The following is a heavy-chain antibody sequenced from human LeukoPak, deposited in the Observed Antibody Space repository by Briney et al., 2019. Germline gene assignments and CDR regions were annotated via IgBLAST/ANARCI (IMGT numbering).Heavy chain of an antibody. J-gene: IGHJ4*02. CDR1: GYTFTSYG. CDR3: ARVWFGESYFDY. CDR2: ISAYNGNT. D-gene: IGHD3-10*01. V-gene: IGHV1-18*01. Sequence: GASVQVSFKASGYTFTSYGISWVRQAPGQGLEWMGWISAYNGNTNYAQKLQGRVTMTTDTSTSTAYMELRSLRSDDTAVYYCARVWFGESYFDYWGQGTLVTVSS.